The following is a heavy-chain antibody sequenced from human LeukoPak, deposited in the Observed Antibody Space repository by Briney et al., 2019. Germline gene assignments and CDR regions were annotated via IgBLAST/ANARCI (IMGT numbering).Heavy chain of an antibody. CDR2: TYTGGST. V-gene: IGHV3-66*01. J-gene: IGHJ4*02. CDR1: GFTVSSNY. CDR3: ASRDYFDY. Sequence: GGSLRLSCAASGFTVSSNYMSWVRQAPGKGLEWVSVTYTGGSTNYADSVKGRFSISRDNSKNTLYLQMNSLRAEDTAVYYCASRDYFDYWGQGTLVTVSS.